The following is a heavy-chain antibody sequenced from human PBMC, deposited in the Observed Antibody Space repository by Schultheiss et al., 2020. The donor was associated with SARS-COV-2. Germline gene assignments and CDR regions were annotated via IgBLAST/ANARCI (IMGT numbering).Heavy chain of an antibody. CDR1: GGTFSSYA. D-gene: IGHD6-13*01. V-gene: IGHV1-69*06. Sequence: SVKVSCKASGGTFSSYAISWVRQAPGQGLEWMGGIIPIFGTANYAQKFQGRVTITADKSTSTAYMELSSLRSEDTAVYYCATDSPYSSSWYYYWGQGTLVTVSS. J-gene: IGHJ4*02. CDR3: ATDSPYSSSWYYY. CDR2: IIPIFGTA.